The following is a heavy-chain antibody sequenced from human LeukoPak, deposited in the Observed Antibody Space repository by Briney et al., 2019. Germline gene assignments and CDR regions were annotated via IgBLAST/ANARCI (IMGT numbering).Heavy chain of an antibody. Sequence: SETLSLTCAVYGGSFSGYYWSWIRQPPGKGLEWIGEINHSGSTNYNPSLKSRVTISVDTSKNQFSLKLSSVTAADTAVYYCARDLFTMIYAFDTWGQGTMVTVSS. V-gene: IGHV4-34*01. CDR2: INHSGST. CDR3: ARDLFTMIYAFDT. D-gene: IGHD3-22*01. CDR1: GGSFSGYY. J-gene: IGHJ3*02.